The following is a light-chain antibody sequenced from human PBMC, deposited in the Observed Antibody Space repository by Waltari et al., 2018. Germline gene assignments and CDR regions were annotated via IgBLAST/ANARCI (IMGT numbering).Light chain of an antibody. CDR2: DSS. CDR3: QQRKDWPLTT. J-gene: IGKJ5*01. V-gene: IGKV3-11*01. CDR1: QNINNH. Sequence: DIVLTQSPATLSLFPGERATLSCRSSQNINNHLAWYQHKPGQAPRLRIHDSSRRAVGMPARCSGRGSGTDFSLTISSLEPEDVAVYYCQQRKDWPLTTFGQGTRLEIK.